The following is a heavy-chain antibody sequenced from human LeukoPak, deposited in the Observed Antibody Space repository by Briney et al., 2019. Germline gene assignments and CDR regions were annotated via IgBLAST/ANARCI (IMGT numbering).Heavy chain of an antibody. CDR2: ISGSDGST. Sequence: GGSLRLSCTASGFTFSNYAMSWVRQAPGKGLEWVSTISGSDGSTYYADSVKGRFTISRDNSKNTLYLQMNSLRDEDTALYYCAGDTGWFDPWGQGTLVTVSS. V-gene: IGHV3-23*01. CDR1: GFTFSNYA. CDR3: AGDTGWFDP. J-gene: IGHJ5*02.